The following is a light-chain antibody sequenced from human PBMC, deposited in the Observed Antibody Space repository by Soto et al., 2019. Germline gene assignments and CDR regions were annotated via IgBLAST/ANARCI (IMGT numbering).Light chain of an antibody. CDR3: QQYGSSQT. CDR1: QSVPSTY. Sequence: VLSQSPGRLSLSPGETATLSCRASQSVPSTYFAWYQQKSGQPPRLLISGTSNRATGIPDRFSGSGSGRDFTLTISRLEPEDFAVYYCQQYGSSQTFGQGTKVDIK. CDR2: GTS. V-gene: IGKV3-20*01. J-gene: IGKJ1*01.